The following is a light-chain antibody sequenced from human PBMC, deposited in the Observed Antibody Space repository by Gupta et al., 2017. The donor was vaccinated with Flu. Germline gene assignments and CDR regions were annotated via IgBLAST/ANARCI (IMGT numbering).Light chain of an antibody. V-gene: IGLV1-44*01. CDR3: SAWHDSKTDWV. J-gene: IGLJ3*02. CDR2: YNN. Sequence: QSVLTHPPSASGTPGQTITVPCSGSSSNIGSKNVNWYHQFSGTAPRLLIYYNNRRPPGAPERFSGSTSGTTATLTKXVXQAEEEXSYFCSAWHDSKTDWVFGGGTKLTVL. CDR1: SSNIGSKN.